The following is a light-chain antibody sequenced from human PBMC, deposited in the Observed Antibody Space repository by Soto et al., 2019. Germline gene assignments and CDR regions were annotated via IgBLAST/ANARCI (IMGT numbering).Light chain of an antibody. Sequence: DIQMPQSPSTLSGSVGDRVTITCLASQTISSWLAWYQQKPGKAPKLLIYKASTLKSGVPSRFSGSGSGTEFTLTISSLQPEDIATYYCQQYENLPTFGQGTRLET. J-gene: IGKJ5*01. CDR1: QTISSW. CDR3: QQYENLPT. CDR2: KAS. V-gene: IGKV1-5*03.